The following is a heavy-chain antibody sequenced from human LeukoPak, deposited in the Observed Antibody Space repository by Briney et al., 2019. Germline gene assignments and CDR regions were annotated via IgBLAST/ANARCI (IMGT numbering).Heavy chain of an antibody. D-gene: IGHD2-15*01. CDR1: GSTLTEHA. Sequence: GGSLRPSCAVSGSTLTEHAWSWARQAPGEGLEWVSGIIDVGGTYYADSVKGRFTISRDSSKNTLYLQMNSLRAEDTATYYCAKDYCRGGNCPLPFFDSWGQGTLVTVSS. J-gene: IGHJ4*02. V-gene: IGHV3-23*01. CDR3: AKDYCRGGNCPLPFFDS. CDR2: IIDVGGT.